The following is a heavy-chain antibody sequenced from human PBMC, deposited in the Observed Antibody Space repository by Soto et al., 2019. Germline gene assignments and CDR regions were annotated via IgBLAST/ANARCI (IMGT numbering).Heavy chain of an antibody. J-gene: IGHJ4*02. V-gene: IGHV1-69*01. CDR1: GGTFSSYA. CDR2: IIPIFGTA. CDR3: ARKTVRRDGYNLNLFDY. Sequence: QVQLVQSGAEVKKPGSSVKVSCKASGGTFSSYAISWVRQAPGQGLEWMGGIIPIFGTANYAQKFQGRVTITADESTSTAYMELCSLRSEDTAVYYCARKTVRRDGYNLNLFDYWGQGTLVTVSS. D-gene: IGHD5-12*01.